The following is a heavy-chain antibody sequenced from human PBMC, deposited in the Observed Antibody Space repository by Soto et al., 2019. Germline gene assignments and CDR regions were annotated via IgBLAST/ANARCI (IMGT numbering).Heavy chain of an antibody. Sequence: GGSLRLSCAASGFTFSDYYMSWIRQAPGKGLEWVSYISSSGSTIYYADSVKGRFTISRDNAKNSLYLQMNSLRAEDTAVYYCARARRGYPHDAFDIWGRGTMVTVSS. CDR1: GFTFSDYY. D-gene: IGHD5-12*01. V-gene: IGHV3-11*01. CDR3: ARARRGYPHDAFDI. J-gene: IGHJ3*02. CDR2: ISSSGSTI.